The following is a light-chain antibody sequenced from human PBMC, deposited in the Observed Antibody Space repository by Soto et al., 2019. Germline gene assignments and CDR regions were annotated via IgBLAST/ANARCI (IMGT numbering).Light chain of an antibody. CDR1: ESVTDY. CDR3: QQRSDWPWT. J-gene: IGKJ1*01. Sequence: EVVLTQSPGTLSLSPGERATLSCRASESVTDYLSWYQQNPGQAPRLLVYDVSNRAAGIPTRFSGGGSGTAFTLTISNVEPEDFAVYYCQQRSDWPWTFGQGTKVDIK. V-gene: IGKV3-11*01. CDR2: DVS.